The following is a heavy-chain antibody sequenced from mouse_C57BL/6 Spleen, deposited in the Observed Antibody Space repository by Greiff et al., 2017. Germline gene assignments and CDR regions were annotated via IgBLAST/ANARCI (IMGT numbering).Heavy chain of an antibody. V-gene: IGHV1-54*01. J-gene: IGHJ3*01. CDR1: GYAFTNYL. Sequence: QVQLQQSGAELVRPGTSVKVSCKASGYAFTNYLIEWVKQRPGQGLEWIGVINPGSGGTNYNEKFKGKATLTADKSSSTAYMQLSSLTSEDSAVYFCAREAGKETWFAYWGQGTLVTVSA. CDR3: AREAGKETWFAY. CDR2: INPGSGGT. D-gene: IGHD4-1*01.